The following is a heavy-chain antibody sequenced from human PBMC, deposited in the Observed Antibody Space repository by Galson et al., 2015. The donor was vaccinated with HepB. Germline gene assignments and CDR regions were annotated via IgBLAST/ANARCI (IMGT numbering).Heavy chain of an antibody. J-gene: IGHJ3*02. CDR2: IYPGDSDT. V-gene: IGHV5-51*01. Sequence: QSGAEVKKPGESLKISCKGSGYSFTSYWIGWVRQMPGKGLEWMGIIYPGDSDTRYSPSFQGQVTISADKSISTAYLQWSSLKASDTAMYYCARHEIVRALRYYDILTGYSDAFDIWGQGTMVTVSS. D-gene: IGHD3-9*01. CDR3: ARHEIVRALRYYDILTGYSDAFDI. CDR1: GYSFTSYW.